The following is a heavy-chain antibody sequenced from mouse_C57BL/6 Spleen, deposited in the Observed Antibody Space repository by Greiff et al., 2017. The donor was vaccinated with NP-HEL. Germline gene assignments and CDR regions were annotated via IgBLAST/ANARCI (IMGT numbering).Heavy chain of an antibody. V-gene: IGHV1-18*01. D-gene: IGHD1-1*01. Sequence: EVQLQQSGPELVKPGASVKIPCKASGYTFTDYNMDWVKQSHGKSLEWIGDINPNNGGTIYNQKFKGKATLTVDKSSSTAYMELRSLTSEDTAVYYWARSGYYGSSYGAMDYWGQGTSVTVSS. CDR1: GYTFTDYN. J-gene: IGHJ4*01. CDR2: INPNNGGT. CDR3: ARSGYYGSSYGAMDY.